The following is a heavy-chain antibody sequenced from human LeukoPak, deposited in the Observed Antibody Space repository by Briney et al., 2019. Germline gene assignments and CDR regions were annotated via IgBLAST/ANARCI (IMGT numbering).Heavy chain of an antibody. J-gene: IGHJ4*02. CDR3: ATSYYYDFRQIDY. V-gene: IGHV4-39*01. CDR1: SDSISSSSYY. D-gene: IGHD3-22*01. Sequence: PSETLSLTCTVSSDSISSSSYYWGWIRQPPGKGLEWLGSSYYSGSTYYNPSLKSRVTISVDTYKTQFSLNLYSVTAAETAVFYCATSYYYDFRQIDYWGQGTLVTVSS. CDR2: SYYSGST.